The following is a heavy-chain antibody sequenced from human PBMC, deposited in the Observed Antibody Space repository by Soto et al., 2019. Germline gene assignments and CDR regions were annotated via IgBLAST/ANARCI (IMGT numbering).Heavy chain of an antibody. D-gene: IGHD3-10*01. CDR3: ARFQGSYYYYYGMDV. V-gene: IGHV5-51*01. Sequence: PGESLKISCKGSGCSFTSYWIGWVRQMPGKGLEWMGIIYPGDSDTRYSPSFQGQVTISADKSISTAYLQWSSLKASDTAMYYCARFQGSYYYYYGMDVWGQGTTVTVSS. CDR1: GCSFTSYW. CDR2: IYPGDSDT. J-gene: IGHJ6*02.